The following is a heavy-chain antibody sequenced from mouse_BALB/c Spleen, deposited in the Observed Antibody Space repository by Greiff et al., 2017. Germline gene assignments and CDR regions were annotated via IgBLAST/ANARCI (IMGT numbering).Heavy chain of an antibody. CDR2: IYPSDSYT. J-gene: IGHJ3*01. CDR3: TRGEELGEGFAY. Sequence: QVQLQQPGAELVRPGASVKLSCKASGYTFTSYWINWVKQRPGQGLEWIGNIYPSDSYTNYNQKFKDKATLTVDKSSSTAYMQLSSPTSEDSAVYYCTRGEELGEGFAYWGQGTLVTVSA. V-gene: IGHV1-69*02. CDR1: GYTFTSYW. D-gene: IGHD4-1*01.